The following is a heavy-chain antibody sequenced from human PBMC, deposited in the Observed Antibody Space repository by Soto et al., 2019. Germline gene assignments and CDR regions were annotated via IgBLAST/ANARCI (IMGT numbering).Heavy chain of an antibody. CDR1: GGSFSGYY. CDR3: ATLPPRIVVVVSPIPS. CDR2: INHSGST. J-gene: IGHJ5*02. Sequence: KPSETLSLTCAVYGGSFSGYYWTWIRQPPGTGLEWIGEINHSGSTNYNPSLKSRVTISVDKSKNEFSLRLTSVTAADTAMYYCATLPPRIVVVVSPIPSWGQGTPVTVSS. V-gene: IGHV4-34*01. D-gene: IGHD2-21*02.